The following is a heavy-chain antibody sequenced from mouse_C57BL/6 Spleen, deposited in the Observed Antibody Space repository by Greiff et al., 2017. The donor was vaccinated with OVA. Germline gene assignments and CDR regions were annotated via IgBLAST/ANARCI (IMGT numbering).Heavy chain of an antibody. CDR3: ARDSGTGAMDY. CDR1: GYSITSGYY. V-gene: IGHV3-6*01. J-gene: IGHJ4*01. CDR2: ISYDGSN. D-gene: IGHD4-1*01. Sequence: DVKLQESGPGLVKPSQSLSLTCSVTGYSITSGYYWNWIRQFPGNKLEWMGYISYDGSNNYNPSLKNRISITRDTSKNQFFLKLNSVTTEDTATYYCARDSGTGAMDYWGQGTSVTVSS.